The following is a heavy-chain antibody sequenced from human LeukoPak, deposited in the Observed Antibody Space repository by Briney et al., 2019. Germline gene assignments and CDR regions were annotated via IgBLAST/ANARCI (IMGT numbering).Heavy chain of an antibody. D-gene: IGHD5-24*01. J-gene: IGHJ4*02. Sequence: PSGTLSLTCAVSGGSISSSNWWSWVRQPPGKGLEWIGYIYYSGSTYYNPSLKSRVTISVDTSKNQFSLKLSSVTAADTAVYYCAREINYVYYWGQGTLVTVSS. CDR2: IYYSGST. CDR1: GGSISSSNW. CDR3: AREINYVYY. V-gene: IGHV4-4*02.